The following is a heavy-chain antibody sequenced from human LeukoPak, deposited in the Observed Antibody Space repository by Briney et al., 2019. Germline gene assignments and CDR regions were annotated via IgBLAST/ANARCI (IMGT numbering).Heavy chain of an antibody. J-gene: IGHJ4*02. D-gene: IGHD3-22*01. V-gene: IGHV1-18*01. CDR2: ISPYNGNT. CDR1: GYPFTTYG. CDR3: ATLAQDYYDNSGYF. Sequence: ASVKVSCKASGYPFTTYGISWLRQAPGQGLEWVGWISPYNGNTNYAQKVQGRVTMTTDTSTSTAHMQLRRLRSDDTAVYYCATLAQDYYDNSGYFWGQGTPLTVSS.